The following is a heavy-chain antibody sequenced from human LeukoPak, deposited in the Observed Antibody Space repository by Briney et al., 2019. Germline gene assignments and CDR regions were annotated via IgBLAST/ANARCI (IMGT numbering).Heavy chain of an antibody. Sequence: GGSLRLSCAASGFTFSSYSMNWVRQAPGKGLEWVSYISSSSSTIYYADSVKGRFTISRDNAKNSLYPQMNSLRDEDTAVYYCAKSSSGGWYLLGDAFDIWGQGTMVTVSS. CDR2: ISSSSSTI. V-gene: IGHV3-48*02. D-gene: IGHD6-19*01. CDR3: AKSSSGGWYLLGDAFDI. CDR1: GFTFSSYS. J-gene: IGHJ3*02.